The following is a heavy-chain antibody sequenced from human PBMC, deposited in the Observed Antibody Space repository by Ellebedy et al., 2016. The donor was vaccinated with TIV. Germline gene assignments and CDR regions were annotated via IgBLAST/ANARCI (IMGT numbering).Heavy chain of an antibody. D-gene: IGHD2-21*01. CDR2: IGTAGDT. Sequence: GGSLRLSCAASGFTFSSYDMHWVRQGTGKGLEWVSAIGTAGDTYYPGSVKGRFTISRENAKNSLYLQITSLRAEDTAVYSCARVRFGDTAVDYWGQGTLVTVSS. J-gene: IGHJ4*03. CDR1: GFTFSSYD. CDR3: ARVRFGDTAVDY. V-gene: IGHV3-13*01.